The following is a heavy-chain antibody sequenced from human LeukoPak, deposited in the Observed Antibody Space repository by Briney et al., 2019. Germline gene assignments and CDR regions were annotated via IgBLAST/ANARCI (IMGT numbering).Heavy chain of an antibody. CDR3: AREPYYDSSGYSPDY. V-gene: IGHV3-21*01. CDR1: GFTFSSYS. CDR2: MSRSSNYI. D-gene: IGHD3-22*01. Sequence: PGGSLRLSCAASGFTFSSYSMNWVRQAPGTGLEWVSSMSRSSNYIYYADSVKGRFTISRDNAKNSLYLHMNSLRAEDTALYYCAREPYYDSSGYSPDYWGQGTLVTVSS. J-gene: IGHJ4*02.